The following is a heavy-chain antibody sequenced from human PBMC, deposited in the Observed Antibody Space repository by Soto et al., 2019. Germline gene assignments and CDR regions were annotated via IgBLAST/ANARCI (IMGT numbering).Heavy chain of an antibody. D-gene: IGHD1-26*01. CDR3: ARDGGRHSGGIDY. CDR2: IIPIFGTA. V-gene: IGHV1-69*01. CDR1: GGTFSSYS. Sequence: QVQLVQSGAEVKKPGSSVKVSCKASGGTFSSYSINWVRQAPGQGLEWMGEIIPIFGTANYAQKFQGRVTITADESTRTAYMELSSLRSEDTAVYSCARDGGRHSGGIDYWGQGTLVTVSS. J-gene: IGHJ4*02.